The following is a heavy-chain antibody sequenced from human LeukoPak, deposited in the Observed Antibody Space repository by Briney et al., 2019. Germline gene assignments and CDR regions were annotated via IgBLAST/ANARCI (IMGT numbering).Heavy chain of an antibody. Sequence: GGSLRLSCAASGFTFSSYWMHWVRQAPGKGLEWVSVIYSGGSTYYADSVKGRFTISRDNSKNTLYLQMNSLRAEDTAVYYCARDKIVGANDYWGQGTLVTVSS. V-gene: IGHV3-66*01. J-gene: IGHJ4*02. CDR1: GFTFSSYW. CDR2: IYSGGST. CDR3: ARDKIVGANDY. D-gene: IGHD1-26*01.